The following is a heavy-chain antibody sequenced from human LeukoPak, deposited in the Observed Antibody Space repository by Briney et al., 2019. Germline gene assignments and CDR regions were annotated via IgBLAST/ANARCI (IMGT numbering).Heavy chain of an antibody. J-gene: IGHJ4*02. Sequence: SETLSLTCTVSGGSISSGSYYWSWIRQPAGKGLEWIGRIYTSGTTNYNTTLKSRLTMSIDTSKNQFSLSLSSVTAADTAVYYCAREDPLVAARGLDYWGQGTLVTVSS. V-gene: IGHV4-61*02. CDR3: AREDPLVAARGLDY. CDR1: GGSISSGSYY. D-gene: IGHD2-15*01. CDR2: IYTSGTT.